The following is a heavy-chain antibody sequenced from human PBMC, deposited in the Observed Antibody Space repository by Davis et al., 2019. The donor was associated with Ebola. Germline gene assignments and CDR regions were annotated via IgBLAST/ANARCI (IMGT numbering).Heavy chain of an antibody. Sequence: PGGSLRLSCKASGYIFTNYWIGWVRQKPGKGLEWMGIIYPADPDIRYGPSFQGKVTISADRAVTTAYLKWRSLKASDTATYYCARMPTLGIEAGEMDYWGQGTLVTVSS. CDR3: ARMPTLGIEAGEMDY. CDR2: IYPADPDI. V-gene: IGHV5-51*01. CDR1: GYIFTNYW. J-gene: IGHJ4*02. D-gene: IGHD6-13*01.